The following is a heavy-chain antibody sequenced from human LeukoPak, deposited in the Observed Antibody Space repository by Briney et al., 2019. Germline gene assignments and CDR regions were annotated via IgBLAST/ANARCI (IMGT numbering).Heavy chain of an antibody. J-gene: IGHJ4*02. CDR2: AHNDGDTK. Sequence: GGSLRLSCAASGLTFSSYWMHWVRQAPGKGLEWVAVAHNDGDTKYYADSVRGRFTISIDNSKNTLHLQMSSLRAEDTAVYYCATGSGSYYSHWGQGTLVTVSS. D-gene: IGHD3-22*01. CDR1: GLTFSSYW. CDR3: ATGSGSYYSH. V-gene: IGHV3-30*02.